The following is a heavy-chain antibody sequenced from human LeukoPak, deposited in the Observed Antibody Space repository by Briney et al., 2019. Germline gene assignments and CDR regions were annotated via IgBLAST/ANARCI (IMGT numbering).Heavy chain of an antibody. Sequence: SETLSLTCTVSGGSISSYYWSWIRQPPGKGLEWIGYSYDSGNTNYNPSLKSRVTISVDTSKNQFSLKVNSVTAADTAVYYCGSMYCSSTSCYFYYYYYMDVWGKGTTVTVSS. CDR3: GSMYCSSTSCYFYYYYYMDV. CDR2: SYDSGNT. CDR1: GGSISSYY. D-gene: IGHD2-2*01. J-gene: IGHJ6*03. V-gene: IGHV4-59*08.